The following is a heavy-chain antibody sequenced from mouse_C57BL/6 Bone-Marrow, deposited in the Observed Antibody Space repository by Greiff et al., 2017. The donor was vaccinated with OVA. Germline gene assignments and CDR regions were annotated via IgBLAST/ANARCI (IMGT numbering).Heavy chain of an antibody. D-gene: IGHD4-1*01. CDR3: TRDWDEAY. V-gene: IGHV1-15*01. J-gene: IGHJ3*01. CDR1: GYTFTDYE. CDR2: IDPETGGT. Sequence: QVQLKQSGAELVRPGASVTLSCKASGYTFTDYEMHWVKQTPVHGLEWIGAIDPETGGTAYNQKFKGKATLTADKSSSTAYMGLRSLTSEDSAIYYCTRDWDEAYWGQGTLVTVSA.